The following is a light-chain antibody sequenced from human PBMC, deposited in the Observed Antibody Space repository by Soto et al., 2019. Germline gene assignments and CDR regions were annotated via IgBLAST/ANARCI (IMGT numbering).Light chain of an antibody. J-gene: IGKJ3*01. V-gene: IGKV1-5*01. CDR2: DAS. CDR3: QQYGSSPPNFT. Sequence: DIQMTQSPSTLSASVGDRVTITCRASQSISNWLAWYQQKPGKAPNLLIYDASSLKSGVPSRFSGSGSGTEFTLTISDLQPDDFATYYCQQYGSSPPNFTFGPGTKVDSK. CDR1: QSISNW.